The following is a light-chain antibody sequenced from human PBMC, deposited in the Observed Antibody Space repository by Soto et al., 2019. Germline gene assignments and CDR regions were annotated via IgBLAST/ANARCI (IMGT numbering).Light chain of an antibody. J-gene: IGLJ2*01. CDR1: SSNIGAGYD. V-gene: IGLV1-40*01. CDR2: GNS. CDR3: QSYDSSQSVV. Sequence: QSVLTQPPSVSGAPGQRVTISCTGSSSNIGAGYDVHWYQQLPGTAPKLLIYGNSNRPSGVPDRFSGSKSGTSASLAITGLQAADEADYYCQSYDSSQSVVFGGGTQRTVL.